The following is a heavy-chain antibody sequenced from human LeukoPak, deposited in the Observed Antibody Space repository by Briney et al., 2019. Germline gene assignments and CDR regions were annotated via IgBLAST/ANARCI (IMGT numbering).Heavy chain of an antibody. D-gene: IGHD2-2*01. V-gene: IGHV3-30*18. CDR3: AKDLADIVVVPAAPFDY. CDR1: GFTFSSYG. CDR2: ISYDGSNK. Sequence: GGSLRLSCAASGFTFSSYGMHWVRQAPGKGLEWVAVISYDGSNKYYADSVKGRFTISRDNSKNTLYLQMNNLRAEDTAVYYCAKDLADIVVVPAAPFDYWGQGTLVTVSS. J-gene: IGHJ4*02.